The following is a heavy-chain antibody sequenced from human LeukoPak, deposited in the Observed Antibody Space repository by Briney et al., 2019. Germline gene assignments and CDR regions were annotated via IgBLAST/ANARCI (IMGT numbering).Heavy chain of an antibody. CDR2: INWNGGST. CDR1: GFAFDDYG. J-gene: IGHJ6*03. D-gene: IGHD3/OR15-3a*01. CDR3: ARDPNFGLDYYYYMDV. Sequence: SGGSLRLSCAASGFAFDDYGMSWVRQAPGKGLEWVSGINWNGGSTGYADSVKGRFTISRDNAKNSLYLQMNSLRAEDTALYYCARDPNFGLDYYYYMDVWGKGTTVTVSS. V-gene: IGHV3-20*04.